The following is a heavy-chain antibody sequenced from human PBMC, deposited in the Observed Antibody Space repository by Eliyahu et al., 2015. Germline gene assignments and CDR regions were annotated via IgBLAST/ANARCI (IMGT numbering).Heavy chain of an antibody. CDR2: ISSSGTI. D-gene: IGHD2-8*02. CDR1: XFTFSSYE. CDR3: ASRPTTGYYAMDV. J-gene: IGHJ6*02. Sequence: EVQLVXSGGGLVQPGGSLRLSCAASXFTFSSYEMNWVRQAPGKGLEGASYISSSGTIYYADSVKGRFTISRDNAKNSLYLQMNSLRAEDTAVYYCASRPTTGYYAMDVWGQGTTVTVSS. V-gene: IGHV3-48*03.